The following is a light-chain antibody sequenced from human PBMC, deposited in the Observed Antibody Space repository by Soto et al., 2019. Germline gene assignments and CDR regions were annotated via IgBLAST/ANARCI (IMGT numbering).Light chain of an antibody. J-gene: IGKJ1*01. V-gene: IGKV1-5*03. CDR3: QQYNSYSPT. CDR1: QSISVW. CDR2: KAS. Sequence: DIQMTQSPSTLSASVGDSVTITCRASQSISVWLAWYQQKAGKAPNLLIYKASRLESGVTSRSSGSGSETEFTLNISGLQPGDSATYYCQQYNSYSPTFGQGTKVEVK.